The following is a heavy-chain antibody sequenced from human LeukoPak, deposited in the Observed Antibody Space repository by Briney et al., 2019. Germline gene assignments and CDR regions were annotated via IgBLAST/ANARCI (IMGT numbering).Heavy chain of an antibody. CDR2: INHSGST. CDR1: GGSFSGYY. V-gene: IGHV4-34*01. Sequence: SETLSLTCAVYGGSFSGYYWSWIRQPPGKGLEWIGEINHSGSTNYNPSLKSRVTISVDTSKNQLSLKLSSVTAADTAVYYCARIPYSSSWYARYFSYYYYMDVWGKGTTVTVSS. CDR3: ARIPYSSSWYARYFSYYYYMDV. J-gene: IGHJ6*03. D-gene: IGHD6-13*01.